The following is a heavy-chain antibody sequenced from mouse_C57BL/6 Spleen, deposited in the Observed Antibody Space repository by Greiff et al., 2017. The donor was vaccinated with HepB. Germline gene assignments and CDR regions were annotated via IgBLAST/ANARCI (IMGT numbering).Heavy chain of an antibody. J-gene: IGHJ1*03. CDR2: IYPGDGDT. V-gene: IGHV1-80*01. D-gene: IGHD2-4*01. CDR1: GYAFSSYW. CDR3: ARHHYDYDWYFDV. Sequence: VQVVESGAELVKPGASVKISCKASGYAFSSYWMNWVKQRPGKGLEWIGQIYPGDGDTNYNGKFKGKATLTADKSSSTAYMQLSSLTSEDSAVYFCARHHYDYDWYFDVWGTGTTVTVSS.